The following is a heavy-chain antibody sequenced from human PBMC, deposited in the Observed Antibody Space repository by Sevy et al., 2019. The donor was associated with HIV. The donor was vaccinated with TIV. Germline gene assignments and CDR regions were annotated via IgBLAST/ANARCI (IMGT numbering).Heavy chain of an antibody. Sequence: GGSLRLSCAASGFTFSSYWMHWVRQAPGKGLVWVSRVNSDGSSTSYADSVKGRFTLSIVNAKNTLYLQMNSLRAEDTAVYYGARGAAAGTFDYWGQGTLVTVSS. J-gene: IGHJ4*02. D-gene: IGHD6-13*01. V-gene: IGHV3-74*01. CDR1: GFTFSSYW. CDR3: ARGAAAGTFDY. CDR2: VNSDGSST.